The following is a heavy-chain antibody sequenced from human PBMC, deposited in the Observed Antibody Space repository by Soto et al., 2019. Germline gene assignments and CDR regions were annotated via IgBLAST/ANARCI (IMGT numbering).Heavy chain of an antibody. CDR1: GYTFTSYG. Sequence: SVKVSCKASGYTFTSYGISWVRHVPGQGLELMGGIIPIMDTTNYAPKFQGRVTISADASTDTAYMELSGLRYEDTAIYYCARVFGTNWFDPWGQGTPVTVSS. D-gene: IGHD3-10*02. V-gene: IGHV1-69*13. CDR2: IIPIMDTT. CDR3: ARVFGTNWFDP. J-gene: IGHJ5*02.